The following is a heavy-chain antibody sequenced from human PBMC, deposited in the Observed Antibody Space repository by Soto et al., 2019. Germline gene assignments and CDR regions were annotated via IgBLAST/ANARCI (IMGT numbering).Heavy chain of an antibody. J-gene: IGHJ4*02. CDR1: GGSISSSRYY. Sequence: SETLSLTCTVSGGSISSSRYYWGWIRQPPGKGLEWIGSIYYSGSTNYNPSLKSRVTISVDTSKNQFSLKLSSVTAADTAVYYCARRYGDCFDYWGQGTLVTVSS. D-gene: IGHD4-17*01. CDR3: ARRYGDCFDY. CDR2: IYYSGST. V-gene: IGHV4-39*07.